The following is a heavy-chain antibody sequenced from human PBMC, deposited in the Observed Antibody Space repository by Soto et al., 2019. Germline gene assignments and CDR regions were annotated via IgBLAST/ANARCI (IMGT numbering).Heavy chain of an antibody. Sequence: LRLSCAASGFTCSSYAMHWVRQAPGKGLEWVAVISYGGSNKYYADSVKGRFTISRDNSKNTLYLQMNSLRAEDTAVYYCARDLSWNYGNYYYGMDVWGQGTTVTVSS. CDR1: GFTCSSYA. D-gene: IGHD1-7*01. CDR3: ARDLSWNYGNYYYGMDV. V-gene: IGHV3-30-3*01. CDR2: ISYGGSNK. J-gene: IGHJ6*02.